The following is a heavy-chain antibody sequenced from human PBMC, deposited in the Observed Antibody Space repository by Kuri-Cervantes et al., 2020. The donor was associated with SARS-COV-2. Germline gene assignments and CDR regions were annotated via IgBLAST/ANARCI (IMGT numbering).Heavy chain of an antibody. CDR2: IYYSGST. D-gene: IGHD1-26*01. CDR3: ARGVGATAFDY. CDR1: GASISDGSLY. Sequence: ESLKISCTVSGASISDGSLYWAWIRQPPGKGLEWIGSIYYSGSTYYNPSLKSRVTISADTSKNQFSLKLSSVTAADTAVYYCARGVGATAFDYWGQGTLVTVSS. V-gene: IGHV4-39*07. J-gene: IGHJ4*02.